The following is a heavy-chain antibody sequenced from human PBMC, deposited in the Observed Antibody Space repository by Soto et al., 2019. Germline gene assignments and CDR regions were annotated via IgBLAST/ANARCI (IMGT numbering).Heavy chain of an antibody. CDR3: ARTLRLRPFRSRDKNALDAFDI. Sequence: SETLSLTCTVSGGSISSSSYYWGWIRQPPGKGPEWIGSIYYSGSTYYNPSLKSRVTISVDTSKNQFSLKLSSVTAADTAVYYCARTLRLRPFRSRDKNALDAFDIWGQGTMVTVSS. J-gene: IGHJ3*02. CDR1: GGSISSSSYY. D-gene: IGHD4-17*01. CDR2: IYYSGST. V-gene: IGHV4-39*01.